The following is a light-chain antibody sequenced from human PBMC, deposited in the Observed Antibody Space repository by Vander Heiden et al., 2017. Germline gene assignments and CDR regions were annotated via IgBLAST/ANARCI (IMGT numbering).Light chain of an antibody. CDR1: QSVRSK. J-gene: IGKJ1*01. V-gene: IGKV3-15*01. Sequence: EIVMTQSPAILSVSPGEGAAFSCRASQSVRSKLAWYQQKPGQAPRLLIYAASTRASGIPARFSGSGSGTEFTLTISSLQSEDFAVYYCLQYNHWLTWTFGHGAKVEI. CDR2: AAS. CDR3: LQYNHWLTWT.